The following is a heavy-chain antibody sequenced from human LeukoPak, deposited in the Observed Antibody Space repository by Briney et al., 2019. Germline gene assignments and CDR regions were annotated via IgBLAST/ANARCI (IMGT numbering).Heavy chain of an antibody. J-gene: IGHJ2*01. D-gene: IGHD3-10*01. Sequence: SETLSLTCTVSGGSISSGDYYWSWIRQPPGKGLKWIGYIYYSGSTYYNPSLKSRVTISVDTSKNQFSLKLSSVTAADTAVYYCVRERAGVASFGLWGRGTLVTVSS. CDR3: VRERAGVASFGL. V-gene: IGHV4-30-4*01. CDR1: GGSISSGDYY. CDR2: IYYSGST.